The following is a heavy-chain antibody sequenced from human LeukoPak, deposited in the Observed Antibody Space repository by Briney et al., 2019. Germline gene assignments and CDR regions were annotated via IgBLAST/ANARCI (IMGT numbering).Heavy chain of an antibody. D-gene: IGHD5-18*01. CDR2: IYYSGST. J-gene: IGHJ4*02. Sequence: PSETLSLTCTVSGGSISSGGYYWSWIRQHPGKGLEWIGYIYYSGSTYYNPSLKSRVTISVDTSKNQFSLKLSSVTAADTAVYYCARGGRGLRGYRSQYCFDYWGQGTLVTVSS. CDR1: GGSISSGGYY. V-gene: IGHV4-31*03. CDR3: ARGGRGLRGYRSQYCFDY.